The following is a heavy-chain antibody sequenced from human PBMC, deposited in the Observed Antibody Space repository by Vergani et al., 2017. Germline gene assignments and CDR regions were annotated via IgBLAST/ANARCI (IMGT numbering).Heavy chain of an antibody. CDR2: IYYSGST. V-gene: IGHV4-59*01. J-gene: IGHJ4*02. CDR3: ARARYYCSSTSCSGGGFDY. CDR1: GGSISSYY. D-gene: IGHD2-2*01. Sequence: QVQLQESGPGLVKPSETLSLTCTVSGGSISSYYWSWIRQPPGKGLEWIGYIYYSGSTNYTPSLKSRVTLSVDTSKNQFSLKLSSVTAADTAVYYCARARYYCSSTSCSGGGFDYWGQGTLVTVSS.